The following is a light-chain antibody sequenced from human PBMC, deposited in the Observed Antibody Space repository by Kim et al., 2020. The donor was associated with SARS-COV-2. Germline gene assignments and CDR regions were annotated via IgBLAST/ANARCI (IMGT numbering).Light chain of an antibody. CDR2: DAS. J-gene: IGKJ1*01. V-gene: IGKV1-5*01. Sequence: DIQMTQSPSTLSASVGDRVTITCRASQSISIWLAWYQQKPGKAPNLLIYDASNLESGVPSRFSGRGSGTEFTLTISSLQPDDFATYYGQEYKSNSWTFGQETKVDIK. CDR1: QSISIW. CDR3: QEYKSNSWT.